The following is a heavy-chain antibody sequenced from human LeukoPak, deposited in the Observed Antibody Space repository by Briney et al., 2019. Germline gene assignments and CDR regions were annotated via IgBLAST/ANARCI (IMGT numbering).Heavy chain of an antibody. Sequence: ASVKVSCKASGYTFTSYYMHWVRQAPGQGLEWMGWINPNSGDTNYQGSVTMTRDTSISTAYIILRRLTSDDTAVYYCARGPLEYCSGGSCYSGRNWFDPWGQGTLVTVSS. D-gene: IGHD2-15*01. CDR1: GYTFTSYY. J-gene: IGHJ5*02. CDR2: INPNSGDT. V-gene: IGHV1-2*02. CDR3: ARGPLEYCSGGSCYSGRNWFDP.